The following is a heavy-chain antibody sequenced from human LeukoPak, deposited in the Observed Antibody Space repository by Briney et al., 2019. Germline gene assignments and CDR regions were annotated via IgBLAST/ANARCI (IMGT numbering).Heavy chain of an antibody. CDR3: VRHKSLLDYLDP. J-gene: IGHJ5*02. CDR2: IYYSGST. D-gene: IGHD5-12*01. V-gene: IGHV4-39*01. CDR1: GGSISSSSYY. Sequence: SETLSLTCTVSGGSISSSSYYWGWIRQPPGKGLEWIGSIYYSGSTYYNPSLKSRVTISVDTSKSQFSLTVSSVTAADTATYYCVRHKSLLDYLDPWGQGTLVTVSS.